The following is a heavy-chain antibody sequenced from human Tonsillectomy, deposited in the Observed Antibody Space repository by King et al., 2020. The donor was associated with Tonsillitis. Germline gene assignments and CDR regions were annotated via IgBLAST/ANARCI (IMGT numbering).Heavy chain of an antibody. CDR1: GFRFRSYG. Sequence: VQLVESGGGVIQSGGSLRLSCAASGFRFRSYGMHWVRQAPGEGLEWLAFIRYVDNVFYTDSVKGRFTISRDKSNNVLYLQMNSLRVDDTAVYYCASEVVETGSTFDSWGQGTLVNVSS. V-gene: IGHV3-30*02. CDR3: ASEVVETGSTFDS. CDR2: IRYVDNV. D-gene: IGHD2-21*02. J-gene: IGHJ4*02.